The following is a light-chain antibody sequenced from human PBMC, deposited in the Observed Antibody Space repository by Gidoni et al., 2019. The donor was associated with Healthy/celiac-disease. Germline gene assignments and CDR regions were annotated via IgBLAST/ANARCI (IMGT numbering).Light chain of an antibody. CDR2: GAS. J-gene: IGKJ2*01. CDR3: QQYGSSPLYT. V-gene: IGKV3-20*01. CDR1: QSVSSSY. Sequence: ELVLTQSPGTLSLSPGESATLSCRASQSVSSSYLAWYQQKPGQAPRLLIYGASSRATGIPYRFSGSGSGTDFTLTISRLEPEDFAMYYCQQYGSSPLYTFGQGTKLEIK.